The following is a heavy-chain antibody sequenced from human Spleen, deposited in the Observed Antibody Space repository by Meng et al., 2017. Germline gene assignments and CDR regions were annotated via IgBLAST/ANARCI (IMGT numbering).Heavy chain of an antibody. CDR2: INPDTGDT. J-gene: IGHJ4*02. Sequence: ASVKVSCKPSGYTFTAYYIHWVRQAPGQGLEWMGHINPDTGDTLYAQKFQGRVSMTGDTSISTAYMELSGLRSDDTAMYYCARDEDISAAGKLFGDYWGQGTLVTVS. V-gene: IGHV1-2*06. CDR1: GYTFTAYY. D-gene: IGHD6-25*01. CDR3: ARDEDISAAGKLFGDY.